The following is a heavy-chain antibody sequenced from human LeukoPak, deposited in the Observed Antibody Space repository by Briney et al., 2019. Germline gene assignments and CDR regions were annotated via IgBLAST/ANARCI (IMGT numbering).Heavy chain of an antibody. J-gene: IGHJ4*02. V-gene: IGHV1-2*02. CDR2: INPNSGGT. D-gene: IGHD3-9*01. CDR1: GYTFTGYY. Sequence: ASVKVSCKASGYTFTGYYIHWVRQAPGQGPEWMGWINPNSGGTNYAQKFQGRVTMTRDTSISTAYMELSRLRSDDTAVYYCASGVATYYGILTGYYHDYWGQGTLVTVSS. CDR3: ASGVATYYGILTGYYHDY.